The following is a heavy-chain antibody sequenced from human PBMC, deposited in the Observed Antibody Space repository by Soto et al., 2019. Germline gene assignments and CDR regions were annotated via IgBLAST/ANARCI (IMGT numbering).Heavy chain of an antibody. J-gene: IGHJ4*02. D-gene: IGHD1-26*01. Sequence: QVQLQESGPGLVKPSETLSLTCTVSGGTISRWYWSWIRQPPGKGLEWIGYIYYSGSTNCIPSLKSRVTISVDTSKNQFSLKLGSVTAADTAVYYCARRYGSAIDYWGQGTLVTVSS. CDR1: GGTISRWY. CDR3: ARRYGSAIDY. CDR2: IYYSGST. V-gene: IGHV4-59*08.